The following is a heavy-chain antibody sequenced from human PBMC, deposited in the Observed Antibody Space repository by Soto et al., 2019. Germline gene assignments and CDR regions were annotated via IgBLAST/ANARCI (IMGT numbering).Heavy chain of an antibody. CDR3: ARSIRGPRRFNGMDV. D-gene: IGHD1-20*01. J-gene: IGHJ6*02. CDR1: GFSLTSPGMC. V-gene: IGHV2-70*13. CDR2: IERDDDDK. Sequence: SGPTLVNPTETLTLTCTFSGFSLTSPGMCVSRIRQSPGKALEWLALIERDDDDKYYSTSLKTRLTISKDTRKNQVVLTMANTEPADTATYYCARSIRGPRRFNGMDVWGQGTTVAVSS.